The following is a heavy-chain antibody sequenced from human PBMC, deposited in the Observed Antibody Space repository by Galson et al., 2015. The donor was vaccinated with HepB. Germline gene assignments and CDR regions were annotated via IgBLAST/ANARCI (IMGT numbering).Heavy chain of an antibody. J-gene: IGHJ5*01. CDR1: GYKFSSYS. V-gene: IGHV5-10-1*01. CDR2: IDPSNSYS. D-gene: IGHD6-19*01. CDR3: ARQGSGRYSGGNWFDS. Sequence: QSGAEVKKPGESLRISREASGYKFSSYSITWVRQMPEKGLEWMGRIDPSNSYSNYSPSFQGHVTMSVDKSINTAYLQWSSLKASDTATYYCARQGSGRYSGGNWFDSWGQGTQVTVSS.